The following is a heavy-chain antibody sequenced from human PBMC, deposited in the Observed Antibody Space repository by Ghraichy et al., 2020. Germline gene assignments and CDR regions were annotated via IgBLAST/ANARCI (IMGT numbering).Heavy chain of an antibody. Sequence: GGSLRLSCAASEFTFSSYWMNWVRQAPGKGLEWVANIKEDGSEKYYVDSVKGRFTISRDNARNSLYLQMNSLRAEDTAVYYCARLRGYSGSYPIDYWGQGTRVTVSS. CDR3: ARLRGYSGSYPIDY. V-gene: IGHV3-7*01. J-gene: IGHJ4*02. CDR1: EFTFSSYW. D-gene: IGHD1-26*01. CDR2: IKEDGSEK.